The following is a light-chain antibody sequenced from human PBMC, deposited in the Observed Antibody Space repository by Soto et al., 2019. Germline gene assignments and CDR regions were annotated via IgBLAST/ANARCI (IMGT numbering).Light chain of an antibody. J-gene: IGKJ1*01. V-gene: IGKV3-20*01. CDR2: GAS. CDR3: QQYVSSPRT. CDR1: QSVSNNY. Sequence: EIVLTQSPGTLSLSPGERATLSCRASQSVSNNYLAWYQQKPGQAPRLLIHGASSRATGIPDRFSGSGSGTDFSLTISRLEPEDFAVYYCQQYVSSPRTFGQGTKVEIK.